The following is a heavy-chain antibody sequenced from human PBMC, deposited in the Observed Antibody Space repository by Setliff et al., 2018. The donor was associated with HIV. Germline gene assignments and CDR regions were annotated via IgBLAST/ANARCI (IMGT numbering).Heavy chain of an antibody. D-gene: IGHD3-3*01. CDR3: ARSGFWSGYVDY. V-gene: IGHV3-53*01. Sequence: PGGSLRLSCAASGFTFSDYYMSWVRQAPGKGLEWVSVIYSGGSTYYADSVKGRFTISRDNSKNTLYLQMNSLRAEDTAVYYCARSGFWSGYVDYWGPGTLVTVSS. CDR2: IYSGGST. J-gene: IGHJ4*02. CDR1: GFTFSDYY.